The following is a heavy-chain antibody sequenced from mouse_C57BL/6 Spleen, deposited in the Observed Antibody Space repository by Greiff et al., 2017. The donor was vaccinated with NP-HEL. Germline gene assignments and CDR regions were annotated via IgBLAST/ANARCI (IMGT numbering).Heavy chain of an antibody. CDR2: IDPEDGET. D-gene: IGHD1-1*01. V-gene: IGHV14-2*01. CDR3: ARSLQFITTVVDWYFDV. Sequence: VQLQQSGAELVKPGASVKLSCTASGFNIKDYYMPWVKQRTEQGLEWIGRIDPEDGETKYAPKFQGKATITADTSSNTAYLQRSSLTSEDTAVYYCARSLQFITTVVDWYFDVWGTGTTVTVSS. J-gene: IGHJ1*03. CDR1: GFNIKDYY.